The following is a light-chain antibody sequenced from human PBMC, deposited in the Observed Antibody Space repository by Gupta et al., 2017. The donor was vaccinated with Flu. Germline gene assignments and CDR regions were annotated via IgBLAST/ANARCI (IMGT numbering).Light chain of an antibody. J-gene: IGLJ3*02. Sequence: SITISCTGTSSDVGSYDLVSWYQQYPGKAPKVLIYEDKERPSGLSSRFSGSKSGNTASLTISGLQAEDEADYYCCSYAGSNTWVFGGGTKLTVL. CDR1: SSDVGSYDL. CDR2: EDK. CDR3: CSYAGSNTWV. V-gene: IGLV2-23*01.